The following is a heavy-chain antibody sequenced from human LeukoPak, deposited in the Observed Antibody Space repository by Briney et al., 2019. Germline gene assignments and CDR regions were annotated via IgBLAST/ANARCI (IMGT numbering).Heavy chain of an antibody. CDR3: IRDFRSADL. CDR2: IYVDGRTT. V-gene: IGHV3-74*01. Sequence: GGSLRLSCAASGFTFSSNWMHWVRQPPGKGLVWVSRIYVDGRTTNYADSVKGRFTISRDNAKNTVYLEMNSLSVEDTATYYCIRDFRSADLWGQGTLVTVTS. J-gene: IGHJ5*02. CDR1: GFTFSSNW.